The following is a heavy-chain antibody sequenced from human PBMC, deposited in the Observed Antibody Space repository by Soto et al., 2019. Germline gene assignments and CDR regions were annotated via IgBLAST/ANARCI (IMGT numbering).Heavy chain of an antibody. D-gene: IGHD6-13*01. CDR2: ISYDGSNK. CDR1: GFTFSSYA. Sequence: GGSLRLSCAASGFTFSSYAMHCVRQAPGKGLEWLAVISYDGSNKYYADSVKGRFTISIDNSKNTLYLQMNSLRAEDTAVYYCARAPRIAGAAFGGWGQGNFVTVAS. V-gene: IGHV3-30-3*01. CDR3: ARAPRIAGAAFGG. J-gene: IGHJ4*02.